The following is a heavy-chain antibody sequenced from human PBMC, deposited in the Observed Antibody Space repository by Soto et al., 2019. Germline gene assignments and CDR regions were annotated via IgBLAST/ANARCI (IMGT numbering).Heavy chain of an antibody. J-gene: IGHJ4*02. Sequence: GESLKISCAASGFTFSIYWMHWVRQAPGKGLVWVSRINSDGSSTTYADSVKGRFTISRDNAKNTLYLQMNGLRAEDTAVYYCARDPLDYGDSFDYWGQGTLVTVSS. CDR1: GFTFSIYW. CDR3: ARDPLDYGDSFDY. D-gene: IGHD4-17*01. V-gene: IGHV3-74*01. CDR2: INSDGSST.